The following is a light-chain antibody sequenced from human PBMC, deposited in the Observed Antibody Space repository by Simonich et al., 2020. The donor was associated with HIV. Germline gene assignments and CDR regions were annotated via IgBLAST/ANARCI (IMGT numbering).Light chain of an antibody. V-gene: IGLV2-14*02. CDR2: EGS. CDR1: SSDVGKYNL. CDR3: QSYDSSLSVV. J-gene: IGLJ2*01. Sequence: QSALTQPASVSGSPGQSITISCTGTSSDVGKYNLVSWYQQHPGKAPKLMIYEGSKRPSGVSNRFSGSKSGNTASLAITGLQAEDEADYYCQSYDSSLSVVFGGGTKLTVL.